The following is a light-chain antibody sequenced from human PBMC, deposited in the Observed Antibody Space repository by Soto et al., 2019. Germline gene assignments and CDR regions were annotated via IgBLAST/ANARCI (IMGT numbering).Light chain of an antibody. Sequence: DIQMTQSPASVSASVGDRVTITCRASHGVSGWLAWYQQKPGKAPKLLIYAASSMHSGVPSRFSGSGYVADFTVTISSLYSDEFATYYCQQGNGFPFTFGRGTKVDIK. CDR1: HGVSGW. CDR3: QQGNGFPFT. V-gene: IGKV1-12*01. CDR2: AAS. J-gene: IGKJ3*01.